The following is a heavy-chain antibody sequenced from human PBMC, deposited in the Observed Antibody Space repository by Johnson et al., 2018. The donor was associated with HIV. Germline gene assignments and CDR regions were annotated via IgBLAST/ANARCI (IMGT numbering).Heavy chain of an antibody. CDR2: MWYDGSNK. CDR1: GFTVSSNY. CDR3: ARDSLAHDAFDI. V-gene: IGHV3-33*08. Sequence: QVQLVESGGGLIQPGGSLRLSCAASGFTVSSNYMSWVRQAPGKGLEWVAVMWYDGSNKYYADSVKGRFTISRDNSKNTLYLQMNSLRAEDTAGYYCARDSLAHDAFDIWGQGTMVTVSS. J-gene: IGHJ3*02.